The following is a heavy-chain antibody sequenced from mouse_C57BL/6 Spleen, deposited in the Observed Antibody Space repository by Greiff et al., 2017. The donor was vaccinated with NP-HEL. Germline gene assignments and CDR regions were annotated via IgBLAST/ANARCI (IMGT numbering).Heavy chain of an antibody. V-gene: IGHV1-55*01. D-gene: IGHD1-1*01. CDR2: IYPGSGST. CDR1: GYTFTSYW. J-gene: IGHJ1*03. CDR3: ARAHYYGSSPYFDV. Sequence: QVQLQQPGAELVKPGASVKMSCKASGYTFTSYWITWVKQRPGQGLEWIGDIYPGSGSTNYNEKFKSKATLTVDTSSSTAYMQLSSLTSEDSAVDYCARAHYYGSSPYFDVWGTGTTVTVSS.